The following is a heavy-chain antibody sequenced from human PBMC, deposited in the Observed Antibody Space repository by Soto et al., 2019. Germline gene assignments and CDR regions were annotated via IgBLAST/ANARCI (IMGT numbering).Heavy chain of an antibody. CDR2: IWYDGSNK. CDR1: GFTFSSYG. Sequence: GESLKISCAASGFTFSSYGMHWVRQAPGKGLEWVAVIWYDGSNKYYADPVKGRFTISRDNSKNTLYLQMNSLRAEDTAVYYCARGGATLDYYYGMDVWGQGTTVTSP. CDR3: ARGGATLDYYYGMDV. J-gene: IGHJ6*02. V-gene: IGHV3-33*01. D-gene: IGHD1-1*01.